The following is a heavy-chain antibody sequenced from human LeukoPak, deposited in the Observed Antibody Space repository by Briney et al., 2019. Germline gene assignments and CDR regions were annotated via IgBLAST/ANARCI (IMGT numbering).Heavy chain of an antibody. D-gene: IGHD4-17*01. J-gene: IGHJ4*02. Sequence: GGSLRSSCAAPGFTFRSYALNWFGQAPGKGLEWVSYISTISSTKYYADSVKGRFTISRDNAKNSLYLQMNSLRDEDTAVYYCARGKIGYYYGDYDGYWGQGTLVTVSS. V-gene: IGHV3-48*02. CDR2: ISTISSTK. CDR3: ARGKIGYYYGDYDGY. CDR1: GFTFRSYA.